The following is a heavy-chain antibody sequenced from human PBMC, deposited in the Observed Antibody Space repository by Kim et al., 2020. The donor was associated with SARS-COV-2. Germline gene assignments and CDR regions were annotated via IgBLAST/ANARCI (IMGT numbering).Heavy chain of an antibody. D-gene: IGHD2-15*01. Sequence: ASVKVSCKASGYTFTSYGISWVRQAPGQGLEWMGWISAYNGNTNYAQKLQGRVTMTTDTSTSTAYMELRSLRSDDTAVYYCARGGEDIVVVAAAGSHYYYMDVWGKGTTVTVSS. V-gene: IGHV1-18*01. CDR2: ISAYNGNT. J-gene: IGHJ6*03. CDR3: ARGGEDIVVVAAAGSHYYYMDV. CDR1: GYTFTSYG.